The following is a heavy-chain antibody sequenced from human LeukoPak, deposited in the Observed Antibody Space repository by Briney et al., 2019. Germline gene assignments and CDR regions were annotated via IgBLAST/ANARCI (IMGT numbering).Heavy chain of an antibody. CDR1: GFTFDDYG. J-gene: IGHJ4*02. CDR3: ARDHYGILTGYVDY. D-gene: IGHD3-9*01. V-gene: IGHV3-20*04. Sequence: RPGGSLRLSCAASGFTFDDYGMSWVRQAPGKGLEWVSGINWNGGSTGYADSVKGRFTISRDNAKNSLYLQMNSLRAEDAALYYCARDHYGILTGYVDYWGQGTLVTVSS. CDR2: INWNGGST.